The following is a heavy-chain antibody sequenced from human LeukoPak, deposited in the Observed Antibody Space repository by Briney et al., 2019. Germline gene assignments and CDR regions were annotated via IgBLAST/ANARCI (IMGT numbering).Heavy chain of an antibody. Sequence: PGGSLRLSCAVSGFTFSSYAMSWVRQAPGKGLEWVSAISGRGGSTYYADSVKGRSTNHRDNSKNTMYLEMHSLRAEDTAFYYCAKDISTGWTHYWGQGPLVIVSS. J-gene: IGHJ4*02. V-gene: IGHV3-23*01. D-gene: IGHD6-19*01. CDR1: GFTFSSYA. CDR3: AKDISTGWTHY. CDR2: ISGRGGST.